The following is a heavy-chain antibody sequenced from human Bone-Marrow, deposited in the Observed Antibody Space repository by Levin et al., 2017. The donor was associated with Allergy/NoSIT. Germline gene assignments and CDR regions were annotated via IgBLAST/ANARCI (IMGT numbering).Heavy chain of an antibody. J-gene: IGHJ3*01. CDR1: EFTFSHHY. V-gene: IGHV3-15*01. D-gene: IGHD2-15*01. CDR2: IKRKIDGETQ. Sequence: GGSLRLSCAASEFTFSHHYMDWVRQAPGKGPEWIGRIKRKIDGETQDYAAPVKGRFTISRDDSKNTVYLQMGSLQIEDTAVYYCATGDCSGGSCHFFDFWGQGTMVVVSS. CDR3: ATGDCSGGSCHFFDF.